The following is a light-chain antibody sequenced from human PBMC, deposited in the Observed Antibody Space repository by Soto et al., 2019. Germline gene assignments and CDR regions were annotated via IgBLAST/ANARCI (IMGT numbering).Light chain of an antibody. CDR3: QQYNNWPRT. V-gene: IGKV3-15*01. Sequence: EIVMTQSPATLSVSPGERATLSCRASQSVSSNLAWYQQKPGQAPRLLIYGASTRATGIPARFSGSGSWTEFTLTISSLQSEDFAVYYCQQYNNWPRTFGQGTKVE. CDR2: GAS. J-gene: IGKJ1*01. CDR1: QSVSSN.